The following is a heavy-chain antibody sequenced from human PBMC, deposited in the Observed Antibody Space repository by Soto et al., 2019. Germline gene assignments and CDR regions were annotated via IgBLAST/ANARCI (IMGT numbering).Heavy chain of an antibody. CDR2: INHSGST. D-gene: IGHD2-8*02. CDR1: GGSFSGYY. Sequence: PETLSLTCAVFGGSFSGYYWTWIRQPPGTGLEWIGEINHSGSTNYNPSLKSRVTISVDTSKNQFSLKLTSVTAADTAVYYCARDRITGLFDYWGQGTLVTVSS. CDR3: ARDRITGLFDY. J-gene: IGHJ4*02. V-gene: IGHV4-34*01.